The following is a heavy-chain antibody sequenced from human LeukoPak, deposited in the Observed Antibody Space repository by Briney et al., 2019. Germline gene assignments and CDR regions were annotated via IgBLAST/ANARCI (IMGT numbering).Heavy chain of an antibody. CDR1: GFTFDDYA. D-gene: IGHD6-13*01. J-gene: IGHJ4*02. CDR2: ITWDAGST. Sequence: PGGSLRLSCAASGFTFDDYAMHWVRHAPGKGLEWVSLITWDAGSTYHADPVKGRFTISRENSKNSLYLQMNRLRAEDTAFYCAKGTSSWHEFDYWGEGTLVTVSS. CDR3: AKGTSSWHEFDY. V-gene: IGHV3-43D*03.